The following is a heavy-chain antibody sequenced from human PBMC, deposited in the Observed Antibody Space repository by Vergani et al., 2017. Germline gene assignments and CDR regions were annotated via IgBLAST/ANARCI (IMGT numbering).Heavy chain of an antibody. CDR3: ASSKDPGTFDY. V-gene: IGHV3-13*01. J-gene: IGHJ4*02. CDR2: IGTAGDT. D-gene: IGHD2-2*01. Sequence: EVQLVESGGGLVQPGGSLRLSCAASGFTFSSCDMHWVRQATGKGLEWVSAIGTAGDTYYPGSVKGRFTISRENAKNSLYLQMNSLRAEDTAVYYCASSKDPGTFDYWGQGTLVTVSS. CDR1: GFTFSSCD.